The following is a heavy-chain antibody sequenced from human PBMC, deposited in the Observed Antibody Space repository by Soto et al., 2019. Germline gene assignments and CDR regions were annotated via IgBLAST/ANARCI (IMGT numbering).Heavy chain of an antibody. V-gene: IGHV1-3*05. CDR3: ARSPIAAADWFDP. CDR2: INAGNGNT. Sequence: QVQLVQSGAEEKKPGASVKVSCKASGYTFTTYAMHWVRQAPGQRLEWMGWINAGNGNTKYSQKFQGRVTFTRDTSESTAYMELSSLRSEDTAVYYCARSPIAAADWFDPWGQGTLVTVSS. J-gene: IGHJ5*02. CDR1: GYTFTTYA. D-gene: IGHD6-13*01.